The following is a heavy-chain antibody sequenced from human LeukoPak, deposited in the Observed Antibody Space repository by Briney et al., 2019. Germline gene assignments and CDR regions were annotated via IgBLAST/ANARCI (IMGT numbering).Heavy chain of an antibody. J-gene: IGHJ3*02. V-gene: IGHV3-7*01. CDR1: GFNFRTYW. Sequence: GGSLRLSCVASGFNFRTYWMTWVRQAPGKGLEWVASIKEDGSEKYYVDSVKGRFTISRDDAKNSLYLQMNSLRAEDTAVYYCARRQGRRGIVGPTILKGAFDIWGQGTKVTVSS. CDR2: IKEDGSEK. CDR3: ARRQGRRGIVGPTILKGAFDI. D-gene: IGHD1-26*01.